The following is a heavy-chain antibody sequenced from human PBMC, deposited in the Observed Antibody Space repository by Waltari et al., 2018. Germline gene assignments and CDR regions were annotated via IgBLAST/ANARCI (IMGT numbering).Heavy chain of an antibody. J-gene: IGHJ4*02. CDR2: INHSGST. CDR3: AREAAVAGRGCRFDY. V-gene: IGHV4-34*01. Sequence: QVQLQQWGAGLLKPSETLSLTCAVYGGSFSGYYWSWIRQPPWKGLEWIGEINHSGSTNYNPSLKSRVTISVDTSKNQFSLKLSSVTAADTAVYYCAREAAVAGRGCRFDYWGQGTLVTVSS. CDR1: GGSFSGYY. D-gene: IGHD6-19*01.